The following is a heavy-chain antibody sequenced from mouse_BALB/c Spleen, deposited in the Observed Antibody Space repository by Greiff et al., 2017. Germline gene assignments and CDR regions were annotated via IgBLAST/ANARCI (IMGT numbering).Heavy chain of an antibody. J-gene: IGHJ4*01. Sequence: VHLVESGAELARPGASVKLSCKASGYTFTSYWMQWVKQRPGQGLEWIGAIYPGDGDTRYTQKFKGKATLTADKSSSTAYMQLSSLASEDSAVYYCARYDGYAMDYWGQGTSVTVSS. D-gene: IGHD2-3*01. CDR1: GYTFTSYW. V-gene: IGHV1-87*01. CDR3: ARYDGYAMDY. CDR2: IYPGDGDT.